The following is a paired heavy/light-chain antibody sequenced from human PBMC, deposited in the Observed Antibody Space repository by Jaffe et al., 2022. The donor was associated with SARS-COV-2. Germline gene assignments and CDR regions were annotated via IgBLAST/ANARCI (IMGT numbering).Heavy chain of an antibody. CDR2: IWYDGSNK. Sequence: QVQLVESGGGVVQPGRSLRLSCAASGFTFSSYGMHWVRQAPGKGLEWVAVIWYDGSNKYYADSVKGRFTISRDNSKNTLYLQMNSLRAEDTAVYYCARDDYGGKQPNPYYYYGMDVWGQGTTVTVSS. V-gene: IGHV3-33*01. CDR1: GFTFSSYG. D-gene: IGHD4-17*01. CDR3: ARDDYGGKQPNPYYYYGMDV. J-gene: IGHJ6*02.
Light chain of an antibody. CDR1: QSLLHSNGYNY. CDR2: LGS. Sequence: DIVMTQSPLSLPVTPGEPASISCRSSQSLLHSNGYNYLDWYLQKPGQSPQLLIYLGSNRASGVPDRFSGSGSGTDFTLKISRVEAEDVGVYYCMQALQTFTFGPGTKVDIK. J-gene: IGKJ3*01. CDR3: MQALQTFT. V-gene: IGKV2-28*01.